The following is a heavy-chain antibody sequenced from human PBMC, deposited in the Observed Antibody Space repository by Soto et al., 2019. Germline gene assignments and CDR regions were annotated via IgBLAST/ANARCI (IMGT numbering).Heavy chain of an antibody. V-gene: IGHV4-30-4*01. Sequence: QVQLQESGPGLVKPSQTLSLTCTVSGGSISSDYYCWSWIRQSPEKGLEWIVHSYNSVTTYSHQSLSGRVTMSVDTAQNHFSLKLSAVTAADTAVYYCASGPSGDKVDTWGQGTLVTVSS. CDR3: ASGPSGDKVDT. CDR2: SYNSVTT. D-gene: IGHD7-27*01. J-gene: IGHJ5*02. CDR1: GGSISSDYYC.